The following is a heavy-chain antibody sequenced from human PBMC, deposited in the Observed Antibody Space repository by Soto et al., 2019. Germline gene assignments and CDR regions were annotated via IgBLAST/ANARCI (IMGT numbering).Heavy chain of an antibody. CDR1: GGSISSGGYY. CDR2: IYYSGST. D-gene: IGHD3-3*01. Sequence: PSETLSLTCTVSGGSISSGGYYWSWIRQHPGKGLEWIGYIYYSGSTYYNPSLKGRVTISVDTSKNQFSLKLSSVTAADTAVYYCARGERASSITIFGVLSDYYYMDVSGRATTVTVSS. J-gene: IGHJ6*03. CDR3: ARGERASSITIFGVLSDYYYMDV. V-gene: IGHV4-31*03.